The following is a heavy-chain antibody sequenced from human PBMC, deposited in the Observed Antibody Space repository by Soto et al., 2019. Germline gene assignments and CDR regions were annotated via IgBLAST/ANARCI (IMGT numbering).Heavy chain of an antibody. V-gene: IGHV1-46*01. Sequence: GASVKVSCKASGYTFTSYYMHWVRQAPGQGLEWMGIINPSGGSTNYAQKFQGRVTITADESTSTAYMELSSLRSEDTAVYYCARDISGSPIWWFDPWGQGTLVTVSS. CDR2: INPSGGST. CDR3: ARDISGSPIWWFDP. D-gene: IGHD6-13*01. J-gene: IGHJ5*02. CDR1: GYTFTSYY.